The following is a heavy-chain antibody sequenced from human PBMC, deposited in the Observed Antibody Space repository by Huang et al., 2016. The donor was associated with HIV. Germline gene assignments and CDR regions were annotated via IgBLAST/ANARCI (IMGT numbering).Heavy chain of an antibody. J-gene: IGHJ4*02. D-gene: IGHD3-22*01. CDR1: GGTFSSYA. CDR3: ARARGYYDSSVSYYFDY. CDR2: IIPIFGTA. V-gene: IGHV1-69*13. Sequence: QVQLVQSGAEVKKPGSSVKVSCKASGGTFSSYAISWVRQAHGQGLEWMGVIIPIFGTANYAQKFQGRVTITADESTSTAYMELSSLRSEDTAVYYCARARGYYDSSVSYYFDYWGQGTLVTVSS.